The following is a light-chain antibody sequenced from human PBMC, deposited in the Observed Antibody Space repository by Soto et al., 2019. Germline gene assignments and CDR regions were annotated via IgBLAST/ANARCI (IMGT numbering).Light chain of an antibody. V-gene: IGKV3-20*01. J-gene: IGKJ4*01. CDR1: QSVSSSY. Sequence: EIVLTQSPGTLSLSPGERATLSCRASQSVSSSYLAWYQQKPGQAPRLLIYGASSRATGIPDRFSGSASGTDFTLTISRLEPEDLAVYYGQQYGSSPPLTFGGGTKVEIK. CDR3: QQYGSSPPLT. CDR2: GAS.